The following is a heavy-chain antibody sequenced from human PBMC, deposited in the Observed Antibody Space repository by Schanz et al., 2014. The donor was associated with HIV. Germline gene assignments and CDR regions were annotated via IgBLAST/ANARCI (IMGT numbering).Heavy chain of an antibody. Sequence: VQLVESGGGLLQPGGSLRLSCAASGFSFSRYWMHWVRQTPEKGLVWVSRINSDGTTTTYADSVKGRFTIARDNAKNILYLQMNSLRADDSGVYYCVTCYRGPASVWGQGTLVTVSS. J-gene: IGHJ4*01. D-gene: IGHD3-9*01. V-gene: IGHV3-74*02. CDR2: INSDGTTT. CDR3: VTCYRGPASV. CDR1: GFSFSRYW.